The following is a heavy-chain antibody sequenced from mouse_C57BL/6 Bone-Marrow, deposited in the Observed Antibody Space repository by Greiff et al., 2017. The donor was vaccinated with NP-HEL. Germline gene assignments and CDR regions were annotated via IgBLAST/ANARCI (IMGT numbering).Heavy chain of an antibody. CDR2: IYPGSGNT. CDR1: GYTFTDYY. Sequence: QVQLQQSGAELVRPGASVKLSCKASGYTFTDYYINWVKQRPGQGLEWIARIYPGSGNTYYNEKFKGKATLTAEKSSSTAYMQLSSLTSEDSAVYFCARGGGRGDYWGQGTSVTVSS. V-gene: IGHV1-76*01. CDR3: ARGGGRGDY. J-gene: IGHJ4*01. D-gene: IGHD3-3*01.